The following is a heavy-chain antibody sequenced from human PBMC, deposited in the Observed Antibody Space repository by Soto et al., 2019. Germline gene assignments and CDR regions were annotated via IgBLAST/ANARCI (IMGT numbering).Heavy chain of an antibody. Sequence: GGSLRLSCAASGFTFSSYGMHWVRQAPGKGLEWVAVIWYDGSNKYYADSVKGRFTISRDNSKNTLYLQMNSLRAEDTAVYYCARDGVNYGDYVDYYYYYMDVWGKGTTVTVSS. J-gene: IGHJ6*03. V-gene: IGHV3-33*01. CDR3: ARDGVNYGDYVDYYYYYMDV. CDR2: IWYDGSNK. D-gene: IGHD4-17*01. CDR1: GFTFSSYG.